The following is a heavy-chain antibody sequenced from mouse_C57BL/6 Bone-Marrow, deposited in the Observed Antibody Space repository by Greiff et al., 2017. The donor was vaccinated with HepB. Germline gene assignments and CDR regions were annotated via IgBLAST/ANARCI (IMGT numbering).Heavy chain of an antibody. D-gene: IGHD2-3*01. CDR1: GYTFTSYW. Sequence: QVQLQQPGAELVMPGASVKLSCKASGYTFTSYWMQWVKQRPGQGLEWIGEIDPSDSYTNYNQKFKGKATLTVDTSSSTAYMQLSSLTSEDSAVYYCARRIYDGITVGFADWGQGTLVTVSA. CDR2: IDPSDSYT. J-gene: IGHJ3*01. V-gene: IGHV1-50*01. CDR3: ARRIYDGITVGFAD.